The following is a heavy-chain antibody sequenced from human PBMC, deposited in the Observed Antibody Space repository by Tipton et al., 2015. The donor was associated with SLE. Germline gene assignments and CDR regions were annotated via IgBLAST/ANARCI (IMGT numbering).Heavy chain of an antibody. CDR1: GASISDHY. CDR2: IYCSGST. D-gene: IGHD3-22*01. V-gene: IGHV4-4*08. Sequence: LRLSCTVSGASISDHYWTWIRQPPGKGLEWIGYIYCSGSTTYTPSLKSRISISVDKSTMHFSLRLNSVTAADTAVYYCGGGNYFDYYMDVWGKGTTVTVSS. CDR3: GGGNYFDYYMDV. J-gene: IGHJ6*03.